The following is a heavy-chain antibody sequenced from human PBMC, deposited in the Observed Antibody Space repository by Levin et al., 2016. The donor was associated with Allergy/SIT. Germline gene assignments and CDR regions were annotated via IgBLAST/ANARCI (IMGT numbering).Heavy chain of an antibody. J-gene: IGHJ6*03. CDR2: IYHSGST. CDR3: ARDVTMIPHYMDV. D-gene: IGHD3-22*01. V-gene: IGHV4-30-2*01. Sequence: SETLSLTCTVSGGSVSSGSYYWSWIRQPPGKGLEWIGYIYHSGSTYYNPSLKSRVTISVDRSKNQFSLKLSSVTAADTAVYYCARDVTMIPHYMDVWGKGTTVTVSS. CDR1: GGSVSSGSYY.